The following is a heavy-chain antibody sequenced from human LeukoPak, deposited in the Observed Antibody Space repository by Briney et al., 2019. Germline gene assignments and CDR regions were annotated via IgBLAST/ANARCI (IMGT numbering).Heavy chain of an antibody. CDR1: GYTFTSYD. Sequence: ASVKVSCKASGYTFTSYDIHWVRQATGQGLEWMGWMNPNSGNTGYAQKFQGRVTMTRNTSISTAYMELSSLRSEDTAVYYCARTYYYGSGSYYNRPFDYWGQGTLVTVSS. D-gene: IGHD3-10*01. CDR3: ARTYYYGSGSYYNRPFDY. CDR2: MNPNSGNT. J-gene: IGHJ4*02. V-gene: IGHV1-8*01.